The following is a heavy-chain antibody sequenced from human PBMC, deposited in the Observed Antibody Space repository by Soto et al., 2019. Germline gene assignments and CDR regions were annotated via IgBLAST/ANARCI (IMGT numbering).Heavy chain of an antibody. CDR2: INHSGST. CDR3: ARGLGIVGATTFDY. D-gene: IGHD1-26*01. V-gene: IGHV4-34*01. Sequence: SETLSLTCAVYGGSFSGYYWSWIRQPPGKGLEWIGEINHSGSTNYNPSLKSRVTISVDTSKNQFSLKLSSVTAADTAVYYCARGLGIVGATTFDYWGQGTLVTVSS. J-gene: IGHJ4*02. CDR1: GGSFSGYY.